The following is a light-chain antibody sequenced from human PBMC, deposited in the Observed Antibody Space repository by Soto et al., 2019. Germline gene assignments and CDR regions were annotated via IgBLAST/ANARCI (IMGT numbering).Light chain of an antibody. J-gene: IGKJ4*01. Sequence: EIVMTHSTDTLPLSRGERATXSCRASQSISSNLAWYQQKPGQAPRLLMFRTSVSATGFPGRFSGTGSGTEFNLTISSLQAEAFGVYYCQEYNNLHLATFGGGTKV. V-gene: IGKV3-15*01. CDR2: RTS. CDR3: QEYNNLHLAT. CDR1: QSISSN.